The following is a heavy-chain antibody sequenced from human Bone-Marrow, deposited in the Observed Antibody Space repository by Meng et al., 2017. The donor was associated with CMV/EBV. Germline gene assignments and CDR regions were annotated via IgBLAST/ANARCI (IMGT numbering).Heavy chain of an antibody. D-gene: IGHD3-3*01. Sequence: GESLKISCAASGFTFSNYGMHWVRQAPGKGLEWVAVIWYDGSNKYYTDSVKGRFTFSRDNSKNTLYLQMNSLRAEDTAVYYCASRYYDFWSGYYSPYGMDVWGQGTTVTVSS. CDR1: GFTFSNYG. CDR3: ASRYYDFWSGYYSPYGMDV. CDR2: IWYDGSNK. J-gene: IGHJ6*02. V-gene: IGHV3-33*01.